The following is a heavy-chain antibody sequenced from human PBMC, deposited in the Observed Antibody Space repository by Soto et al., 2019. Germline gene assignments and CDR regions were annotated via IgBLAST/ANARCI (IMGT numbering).Heavy chain of an antibody. CDR2: IYYSGST. CDR1: GVSISSYY. J-gene: IGHJ6*02. Sequence: PSETLSLTCTVSGVSISSYYWSWIRQPPGKGLEWIGYIYYSGSTNYNPSLKSRVTISVDTSKNQFSLKLSSVTAADTAVYYCSRSVPYGMDVWGQGTTVTVSS. CDR3: SRSVPYGMDV. V-gene: IGHV4-59*01.